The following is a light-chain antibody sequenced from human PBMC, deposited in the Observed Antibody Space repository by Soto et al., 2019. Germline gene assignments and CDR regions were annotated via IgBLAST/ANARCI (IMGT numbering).Light chain of an antibody. V-gene: IGLV4-69*01. CDR3: QTWGTGILGVV. CDR2: LNSDGSH. CDR1: SGHSSYA. J-gene: IGLJ2*01. Sequence: QAVVTQSPSASASLGASVKLTCTLSSGHSSYAIAWHQQQPEKGPRYLMKLNSDGSHSKGDGIPDRFSGSSSGAERYLTISSLQSEDEADYYCQTWGTGILGVVFGGGTKVTVL.